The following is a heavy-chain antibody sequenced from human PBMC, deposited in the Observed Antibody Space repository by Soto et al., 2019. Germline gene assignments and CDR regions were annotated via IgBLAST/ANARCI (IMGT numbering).Heavy chain of an antibody. CDR1: GFTFSSYS. D-gene: IGHD3-9*01. V-gene: IGHV3-21*01. Sequence: GGSLRLSCAASGFTFSSYSMKWVRHAPGEGLEWVSSISSSSSYIYYADSVKGRFTISRDNAKNSLYLQMNSLRAEDTAVYYCARADGDYDILTGYHSIYYFDYWGQGTLVTV. J-gene: IGHJ4*02. CDR2: ISSSSSYI. CDR3: ARADGDYDILTGYHSIYYFDY.